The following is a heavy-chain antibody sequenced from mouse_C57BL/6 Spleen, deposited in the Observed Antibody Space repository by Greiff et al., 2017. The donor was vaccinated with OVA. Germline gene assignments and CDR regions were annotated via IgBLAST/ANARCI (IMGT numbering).Heavy chain of an antibody. Sequence: VQVVESGGGLVKPGGSLKLSCAASGFTFSDYGMHWVRQAPEKGLEWVAYISSGSSTIYYADTVKGRFTISRDNAQNTQFLQRTSLRSEDTAMYYCARTSPKGRYGSSLDWYFDVWGTGTTVTVSS. J-gene: IGHJ1*03. CDR3: ARTSPKGRYGSSLDWYFDV. CDR1: GFTFSDYG. V-gene: IGHV5-17*01. CDR2: ISSGSSTI. D-gene: IGHD1-1*01.